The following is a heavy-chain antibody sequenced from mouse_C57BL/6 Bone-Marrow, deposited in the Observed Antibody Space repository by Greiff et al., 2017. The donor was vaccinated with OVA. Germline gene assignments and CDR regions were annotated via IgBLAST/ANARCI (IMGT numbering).Heavy chain of an antibody. D-gene: IGHD4-1*01. CDR2: IHPNSGRT. J-gene: IGHJ2*01. CDR3: AREDWAYFDY. V-gene: IGHV1-64*01. Sequence: VQLQQSGAELVKPGASVKLSCKASGYTFTSYWMHWVKQRPGQGLEWIGMIHPNSGRTNYNEKFKSKATLTVDTSSSTAYMQLSILTSEYSAVYYCAREDWAYFDYWGQGTTLTVSS. CDR1: GYTFTSYW.